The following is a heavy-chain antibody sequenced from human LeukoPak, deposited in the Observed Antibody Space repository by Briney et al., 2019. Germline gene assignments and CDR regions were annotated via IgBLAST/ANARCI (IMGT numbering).Heavy chain of an antibody. CDR3: ARGPHWDPHFDY. CDR1: GFTFSTHD. V-gene: IGHV3-30*19. CDR2: ISYDGSNK. Sequence: GGSLRLSCGASGFTFSTHDMHWVRQAPGKGLEWVAVISYDGSNKYYADSVKGRFTISRDNSKNTLYLQMNSLRSDDTAVYYCARGPHWDPHFDYWGQGTLVTVSS. D-gene: IGHD7-27*01. J-gene: IGHJ4*02.